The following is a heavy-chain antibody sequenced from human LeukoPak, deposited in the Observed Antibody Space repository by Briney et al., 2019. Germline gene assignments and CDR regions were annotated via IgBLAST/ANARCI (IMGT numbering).Heavy chain of an antibody. CDR1: GFTFSSYA. CDR2: MSFDVNNK. D-gene: IGHD2-2*02. V-gene: IGHV3-30*04. CDR3: ARGYCTSSSCYNDY. J-gene: IGHJ4*02. Sequence: GRSLRLSCATSGFTFSSYAFHWVRQAPGKGLEWVATMSFDVNNKYYADSVRGRFTISRDNSKNTLYLQMNSLRAEDTAVYSCARGYCTSSSCYNDYWGQGTLVTVSS.